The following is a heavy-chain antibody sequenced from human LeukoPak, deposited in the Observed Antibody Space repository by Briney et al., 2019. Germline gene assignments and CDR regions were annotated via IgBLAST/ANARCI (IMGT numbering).Heavy chain of an antibody. J-gene: IGHJ4*02. Sequence: SETLCLTCTVSGGSVNSGTYYWSWIRQPPGKGLEWIGYISYSGCTNYNPSLKSRVTISLDTSKNQSSLKLSSATAADTAVYYCVGGGRWQQFNYWGQGTVVTVST. CDR3: VGGGRWQQFNY. D-gene: IGHD5-24*01. CDR2: ISYSGCT. V-gene: IGHV4-61*01. CDR1: GGSVNSGTYY.